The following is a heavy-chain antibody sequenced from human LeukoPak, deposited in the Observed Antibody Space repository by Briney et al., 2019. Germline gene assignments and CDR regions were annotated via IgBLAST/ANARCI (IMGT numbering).Heavy chain of an antibody. CDR3: APSVLSSFDY. CDR2: ISARGDDI. D-gene: IGHD3-3*01. V-gene: IGHV3-23*01. J-gene: IGHJ4*02. CDR1: GFTFSSYP. Sequence: GGSLRLSCAASGFTFSSYPMTWVRQAPGEGLEWVSSISARGDDIYYGDSVKGRVTISRDNSKNTLYLQVNSLRAEDTAVYYCAPSVLSSFDYWGQGTLVIVSS.